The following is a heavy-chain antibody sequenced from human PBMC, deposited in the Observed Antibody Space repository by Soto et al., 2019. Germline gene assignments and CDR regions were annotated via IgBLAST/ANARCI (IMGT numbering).Heavy chain of an antibody. D-gene: IGHD3-16*02. J-gene: IGHJ4*02. Sequence: GGSLRLSCAASGFTFSSYAMSWVRQAPGKGLEWVSAISGSGGSTYYADSVKGRFTISRDNSKNTLYLQMNSLRAEDTAVYYCAKVKGMITFGGVIAQGYFDYWGQGTLVTVSS. V-gene: IGHV3-23*01. CDR2: ISGSGGST. CDR1: GFTFSSYA. CDR3: AKVKGMITFGGVIAQGYFDY.